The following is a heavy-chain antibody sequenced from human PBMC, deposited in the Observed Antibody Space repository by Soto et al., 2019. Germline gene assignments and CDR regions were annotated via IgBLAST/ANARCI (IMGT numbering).Heavy chain of an antibody. CDR2: IYGDGGTT. CDR3: VKNSGWFNT. CDR1: GFTFSSYW. Sequence: GGSLRLSCAASGFTFSSYWMSWVRQAPGKGLEWVSTIYGDGGTTYYADSVRGRFTISRDNSRNMVYLQLDTLRVDDTAVYYCVKNSGWFNTWGQGNLVTVSS. V-gene: IGHV3-23*01. D-gene: IGHD3-10*01. J-gene: IGHJ5*02.